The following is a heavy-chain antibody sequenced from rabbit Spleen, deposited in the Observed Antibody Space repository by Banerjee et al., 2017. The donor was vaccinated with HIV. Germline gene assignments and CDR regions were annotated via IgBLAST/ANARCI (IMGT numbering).Heavy chain of an antibody. D-gene: IGHD1-1*01. J-gene: IGHJ4*01. CDR2: ITAGSSGNT. CDR3: ARDIGNSGSFNL. CDR1: GLDFSSRYW. V-gene: IGHV1S40*01. Sequence: QSLEESGGDLVKPGASLTLTCTASGLDFSSRYWICWVRQAPGKGLEWIGCITAGSSGNTYYASWAKGRFTISSDNAQSTVDLKMTSLTAADTATYFCARDIGNSGSFNLWGQGTLVTVS.